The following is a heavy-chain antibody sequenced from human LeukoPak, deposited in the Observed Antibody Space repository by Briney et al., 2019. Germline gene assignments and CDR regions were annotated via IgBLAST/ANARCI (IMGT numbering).Heavy chain of an antibody. V-gene: IGHV3-30*03. CDR1: GFTFSTYG. J-gene: IGHJ4*02. D-gene: IGHD3-10*01. CDR2: VSSDGNNK. Sequence: GGSLRLSCAASGFTFSTYGVHWVRQAPGKGLEWVAVVSSDGNNKYYADSVKGRFTISRDNSKNTLYLQMNSLRAEDTAVYYCARVFDGSGSYYIGSIDYWGQGTLVTVSS. CDR3: ARVFDGSGSYYIGSIDY.